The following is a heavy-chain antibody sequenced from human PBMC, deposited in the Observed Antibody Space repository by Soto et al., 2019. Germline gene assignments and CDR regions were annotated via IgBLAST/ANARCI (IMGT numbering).Heavy chain of an antibody. CDR3: ARVGGSWPSFYYAMDV. V-gene: IGHV4-31*03. CDR1: GGSISSGGYY. D-gene: IGHD6-13*01. Sequence: SETLSLTCTVSGGSISSGGYYWSWIRQHPGKGLEWIGYIYYSGSTYYTPSLKSRVTISVDTSKNQFSVKLSSVTAADTAVYYCARVGGSWPSFYYAMDVWGQGTTVTVSS. CDR2: IYYSGST. J-gene: IGHJ6*02.